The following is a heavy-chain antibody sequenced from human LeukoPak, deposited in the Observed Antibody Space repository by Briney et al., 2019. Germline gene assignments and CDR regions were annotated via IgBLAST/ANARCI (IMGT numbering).Heavy chain of an antibody. Sequence: GGSLRLSCAASGFTFSSYAMSWVRQAPGKGLEWVSAISGGGGNTYYADSVKGRFTISRDNSKNTLYPQMNSLRAEDTAVYYCAKRFTVTTSLGVFDYWGQGTLVTVSS. J-gene: IGHJ4*02. CDR3: AKRFTVTTSLGVFDY. D-gene: IGHD4-17*01. CDR1: GFTFSSYA. CDR2: ISGGGGNT. V-gene: IGHV3-23*01.